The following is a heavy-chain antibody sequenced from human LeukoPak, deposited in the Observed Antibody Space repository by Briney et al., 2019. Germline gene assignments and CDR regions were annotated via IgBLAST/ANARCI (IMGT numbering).Heavy chain of an antibody. CDR1: GFTFSSYG. J-gene: IGHJ4*02. Sequence: GGSLRLSCAASGFTFSSYGMHWVRQAPGKGLEWVAVILNDGSKKYSADSVKGRFTISRDNSKNTLYLQVNSLRAEDTAVYYCAKDRYSYAFEYFDSWGQGTLVTVSS. CDR3: AKDRYSYAFEYFDS. V-gene: IGHV3-30*18. CDR2: ILNDGSKK. D-gene: IGHD5-18*01.